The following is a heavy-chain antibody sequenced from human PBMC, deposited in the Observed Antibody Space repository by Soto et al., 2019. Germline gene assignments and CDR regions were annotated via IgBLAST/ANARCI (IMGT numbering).Heavy chain of an antibody. V-gene: IGHV4-4*08. CDR2: IYHTGST. Sequence: PSETLSLTCTVSGGSISSYYWTWIRQPPGKGLECIGYIYHTGSTNYNPSLKSRVTISVDTSKNQFSLKLSSVTAADTAVYYCASPKIAFYNWFDPWGQGTLVTVSS. CDR1: GGSISSYY. J-gene: IGHJ5*02. CDR3: ASPKIAFYNWFDP. D-gene: IGHD3-3*02.